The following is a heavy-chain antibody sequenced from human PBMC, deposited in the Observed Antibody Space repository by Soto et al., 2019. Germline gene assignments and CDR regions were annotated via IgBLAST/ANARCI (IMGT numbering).Heavy chain of an antibody. CDR2: IYDSGTT. V-gene: IGHV4-38-2*01. CDR1: SYVIESGHY. J-gene: IGHJ3*01. D-gene: IGHD3-3*01. CDR3: ARSPQYYTPGSSPFDY. Sequence: PSETLSLTCVVSSYVIESGHYWGWVRQPPGKGLGWVGSIYDSGTTYYNPSLRSRVTISADTSKNQFSLSLTSVTAADTAVYYCARSPQYYTPGSSPFDYWGPGTMVTVS.